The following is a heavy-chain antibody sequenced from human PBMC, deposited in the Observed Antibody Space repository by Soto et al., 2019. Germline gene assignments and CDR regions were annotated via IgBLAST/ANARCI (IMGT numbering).Heavy chain of an antibody. V-gene: IGHV3-33*01. CDR3: GRDWGYSSSSPYY. J-gene: IGHJ4*02. Sequence: QVQLVESGGGVVQPGRSLRLSCAASGFTFSSYGMHWVRQAPGKGLEWVAVIWYDGSNKYYADSVKGRFTISRDNSKNTLYRQMNTLRAEDTAVYYCGRDWGYSSSSPYYWGQGTRVTVSS. CDR1: GFTFSSYG. CDR2: IWYDGSNK. D-gene: IGHD6-6*01.